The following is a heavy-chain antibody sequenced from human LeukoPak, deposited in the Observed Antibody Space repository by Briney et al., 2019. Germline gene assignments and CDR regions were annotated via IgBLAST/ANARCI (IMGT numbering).Heavy chain of an antibody. CDR3: AKASRGSSWYDY. V-gene: IGHV3-21*01. J-gene: IGHJ4*02. CDR2: ISSSSSYI. CDR1: GFTFSSYS. Sequence: PGGSLRLSCAASGFTFSSYSMNWVRQAPGKGLEWVSSISSSSSYIYYADSVKGRFTISRDNSKNTLYLQMNSLRAEDTAVYYCAKASRGSSWYDYWGQGTLVTVSS. D-gene: IGHD6-13*01.